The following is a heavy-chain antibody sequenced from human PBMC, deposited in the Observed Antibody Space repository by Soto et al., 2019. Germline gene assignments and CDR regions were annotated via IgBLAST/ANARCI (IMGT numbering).Heavy chain of an antibody. V-gene: IGHV3-23*01. J-gene: IGHJ5*02. CDR1: GFTFSSYA. D-gene: IGHD6-19*01. CDR2: ISGSGGST. Sequence: HPGGSLRLSCAASGFTFSSYAMSWVRQAPGKGLEWVSAISGSGGSTYYADSVKGRFTISRDNSKNTLYLQMNSLRAEDTAVYYCAKDLTLAVAGLNWFDPWGQGTLVTVSS. CDR3: AKDLTLAVAGLNWFDP.